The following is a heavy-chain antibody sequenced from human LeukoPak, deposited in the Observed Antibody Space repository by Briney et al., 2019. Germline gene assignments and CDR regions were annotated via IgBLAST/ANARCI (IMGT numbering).Heavy chain of an antibody. CDR1: GGSISSYY. CDR2: IYYSGST. Sequence: SETLSLTCTVSGGSISSYYWSWIRQPPGKGLEWIGYIYYSGSTNYNPSLKSRVTISVDTSKNQFSLKLSSVTAADTAVYYCARVYYDFWSGSRYYYYMDVWGKGTTVTVCS. J-gene: IGHJ6*03. CDR3: ARVYYDFWSGSRYYYYMDV. D-gene: IGHD3-3*01. V-gene: IGHV4-59*01.